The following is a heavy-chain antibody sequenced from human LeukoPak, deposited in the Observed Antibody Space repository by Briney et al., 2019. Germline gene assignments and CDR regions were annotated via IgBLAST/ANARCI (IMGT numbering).Heavy chain of an antibody. V-gene: IGHV3-23*01. J-gene: IGHJ4*02. CDR2: ISSSGGST. CDR3: ATRYYYDNSGLCDY. CDR1: VFTFSSYA. Sequence: GGSLRLSCAASVFTFSSYAMSWVRQAPGKGLEWVSAISSSGGSTYYADSVKGRLTISRDNSKNTLYLQMNSPRAAAKAAYYCATRYYYDNSGLCDYWGQGTLVTVSS. D-gene: IGHD3-22*01.